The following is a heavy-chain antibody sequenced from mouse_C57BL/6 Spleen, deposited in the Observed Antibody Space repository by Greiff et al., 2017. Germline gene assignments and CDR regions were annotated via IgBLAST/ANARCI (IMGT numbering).Heavy chain of an antibody. J-gene: IGHJ2*01. CDR2: ISYDGSN. CDR1: GYSITSGYY. Sequence: EVQLLESGPGLVKPSQSLSLTCSVTGYSITSGYYWNWIRQFPGNKLEWMGYISYDGSNNYNPSFKNRISITRDTSKNQFFLKLNSVTTEDTATYYCARKNYGFDYWGQGTTLTVSS. CDR3: ARKNYGFDY. V-gene: IGHV3-6*01. D-gene: IGHD1-1*01.